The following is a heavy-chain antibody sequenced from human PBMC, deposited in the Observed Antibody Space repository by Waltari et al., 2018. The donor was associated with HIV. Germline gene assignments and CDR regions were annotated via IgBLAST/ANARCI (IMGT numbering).Heavy chain of an antibody. CDR3: ARMATVVDWYFDL. Sequence: QVQLVQSGAEVKKPGSSVKVSCKASGGTFNNYAITWVRQAPGQGLECMGGIIPVFGTTNYAQKFQGRLTIIADESTSTGYMELSSLRSEDTAVYYCARMATVVDWYFDLWGRGTLVTVSS. CDR2: IIPVFGTT. CDR1: GGTFNNYA. D-gene: IGHD2-15*01. V-gene: IGHV1-69*01. J-gene: IGHJ2*01.